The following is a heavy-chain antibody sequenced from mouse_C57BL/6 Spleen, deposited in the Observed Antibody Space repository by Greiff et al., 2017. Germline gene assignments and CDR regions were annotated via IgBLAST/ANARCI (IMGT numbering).Heavy chain of an antibody. CDR2: IYPGSGNT. J-gene: IGHJ1*03. Sequence: VQLQQSGPELVKPGASVKISCKASGYSFTSYYIHWVKQRPGQGLEWIGWIYPGSGNTKYNEKFKGKATLTADTSSSTAYMQLSSLTSEDSAVYYCARSITTVVPNWYFDVWGTGTTVTVSS. CDR3: ARSITTVVPNWYFDV. CDR1: GYSFTSYY. V-gene: IGHV1-66*01. D-gene: IGHD1-1*01.